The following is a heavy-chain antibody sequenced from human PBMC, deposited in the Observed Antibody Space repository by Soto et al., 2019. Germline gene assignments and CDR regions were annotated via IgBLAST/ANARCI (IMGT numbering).Heavy chain of an antibody. J-gene: IGHJ4*02. D-gene: IGHD3-16*01. V-gene: IGHV3-53*01. CDR2: IYSGGYT. CDR3: GTGRGGGGY. CDR1: GFTVSNNY. Sequence: EVQLVESGGGLIQPGGSLRLSCAVSGFTVSNNYMSWVRQAPGKGLEGVSVIYSGGYTAYGDSVKGRFTISRDNSKNTLYFKLNSVRPDEPAVYCGGTGRGGGGYWGQGTLVTVSS.